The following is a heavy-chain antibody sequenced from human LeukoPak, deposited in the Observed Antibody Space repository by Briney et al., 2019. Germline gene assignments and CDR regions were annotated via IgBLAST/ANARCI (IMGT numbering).Heavy chain of an antibody. V-gene: IGHV5-51*01. D-gene: IGHD6-19*01. CDR3: ARSPLIAVALPYAFDI. J-gene: IGHJ3*02. CDR1: GYSFTSYW. Sequence: GESLKISCKGSGYSFTSYWIGWVRQMPGKGLEWMGIIYPGDSDTRYSPSFQGQVTISADKSISTAYLQWSSLKASDTAMYYCARSPLIAVALPYAFDIWGQGTMVTVSS. CDR2: IYPGDSDT.